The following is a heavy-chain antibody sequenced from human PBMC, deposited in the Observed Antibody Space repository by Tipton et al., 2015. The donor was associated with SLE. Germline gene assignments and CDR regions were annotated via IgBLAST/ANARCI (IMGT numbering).Heavy chain of an antibody. CDR1: GGSISSGGYS. Sequence: TLSLTCAVSGGSISSGGYSWSWIRQPPGKGLEWIGYIYHSGSTYYNPSLKSRVTISVDRSKNQFSLKLSSVTAADTAVYYCAREGRFLEWFPSGYYYGMDVWGQGTTVTVSS. CDR3: AREGRFLEWFPSGYYYGMDV. CDR2: IYHSGST. D-gene: IGHD3-3*01. J-gene: IGHJ6*02. V-gene: IGHV4-30-2*01.